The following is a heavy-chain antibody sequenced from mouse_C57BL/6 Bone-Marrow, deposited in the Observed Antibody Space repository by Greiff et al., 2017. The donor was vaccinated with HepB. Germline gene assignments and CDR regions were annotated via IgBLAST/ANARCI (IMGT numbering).Heavy chain of an antibody. V-gene: IGHV3-6*01. CDR1: GYSITSGYY. Sequence: DVKLQESGPGLVKPSQSLSLTCSVTGYSITSGYYWNWIRQFPGNKLEWMGYISYDGSNNYNPSLKNRITITRDTSKNQFFLKLNSVTTEDTATYYCARYYGSSLYAMDYWGQGTSVTVSS. CDR2: ISYDGSN. D-gene: IGHD1-1*01. CDR3: ARYYGSSLYAMDY. J-gene: IGHJ4*01.